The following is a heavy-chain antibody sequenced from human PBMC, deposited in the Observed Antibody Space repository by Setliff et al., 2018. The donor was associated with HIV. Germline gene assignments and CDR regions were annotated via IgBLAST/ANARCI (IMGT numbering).Heavy chain of an antibody. J-gene: IGHJ4*02. Sequence: PSETLSLTCAVFGGSFSGYYWSWIRQPPGKGLEWIGEINHSGSTDYNPSLKSRVTISVDTSKNQFSLNLSSVTAADTAVYYCARYDYGDFDYWGQGTPFTVSS. CDR2: INHSGST. CDR1: GGSFSGYY. CDR3: ARYDYGDFDY. V-gene: IGHV4-34*01. D-gene: IGHD4-17*01.